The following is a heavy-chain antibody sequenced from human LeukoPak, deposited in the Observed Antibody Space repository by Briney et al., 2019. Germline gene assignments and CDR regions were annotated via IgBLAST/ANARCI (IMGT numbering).Heavy chain of an antibody. D-gene: IGHD3-10*01. CDR2: IYYSGST. V-gene: IGHV4-59*01. CDR3: ARYVFYYGWGYFDY. CDR1: GGSISRYY. J-gene: IGHJ4*02. Sequence: PSETLSLTCTVSGGSISRYYWSWIRQPLGKGLEWIGYIYYSGSTNYNPSLKSRVTISVDTSKNQFSLKLRSVTAADTAVYYCARYVFYYGWGYFDYWGQGTLVTVSS.